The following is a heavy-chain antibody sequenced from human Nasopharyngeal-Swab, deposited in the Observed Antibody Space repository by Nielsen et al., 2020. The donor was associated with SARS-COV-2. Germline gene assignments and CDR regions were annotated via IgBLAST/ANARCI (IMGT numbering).Heavy chain of an antibody. CDR3: TTDFYFDY. Sequence: GESLKISCAASGFIFSASAIHWVRQASGKGLEWVGRIGDKDHNYATTYGASVQGRFTISRDDSKNTAFLQMDSLKTEDTALSSCTTDFYFDYWGQGTLVTVSS. CDR2: IGDKDHNYAT. J-gene: IGHJ4*02. V-gene: IGHV3-73*01. CDR1: GFIFSASA.